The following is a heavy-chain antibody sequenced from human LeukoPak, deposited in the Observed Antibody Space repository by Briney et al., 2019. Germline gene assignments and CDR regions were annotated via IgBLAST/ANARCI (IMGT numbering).Heavy chain of an antibody. J-gene: IGHJ6*02. CDR1: GGSISIYY. D-gene: IGHD5-18*01. V-gene: IGHV4-59*01. Sequence: SETLSLTCTVSGGSISIYYWSWIRQPPGKGLEWIGYIYYSGSTNYNPSLKSRVTISVDTSKNQFSLKLSSVTAADTAVYYCARDGYFPYYYGMDVWGQGTTVTVSS. CDR2: IYYSGST. CDR3: ARDGYFPYYYGMDV.